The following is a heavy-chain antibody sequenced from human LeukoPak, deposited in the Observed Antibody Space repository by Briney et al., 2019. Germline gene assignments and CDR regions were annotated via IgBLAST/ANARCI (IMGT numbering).Heavy chain of an antibody. J-gene: IGHJ4*02. CDR2: IYYTGST. Sequence: SETLSPPCTVPGDSISGYYWSWIRQPPGKRLELIGYIYYTGSTNYNPSLKSRVTMSVDTSKNQFSLRLTSVTAADTAVYYCARGGYFDWSTPFDYWGQGTLVTVSS. D-gene: IGHD3-9*01. CDR3: ARGGYFDWSTPFDY. CDR1: GDSISGYY. V-gene: IGHV4-59*01.